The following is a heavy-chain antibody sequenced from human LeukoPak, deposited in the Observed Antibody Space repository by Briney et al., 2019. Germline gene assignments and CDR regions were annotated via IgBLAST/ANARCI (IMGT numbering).Heavy chain of an antibody. CDR3: AREAPGIAAAGTTTSSWFDP. V-gene: IGHV4-38-2*02. D-gene: IGHD6-13*01. CDR1: GYSISSGYY. Sequence: PSETLSLTCTVSGYSISSGYYWGWIRQPPGKGLEWIGSIYHSGSTYYNPSLKSRVTISVDTSKNQFSLKLSSVTAADTAVYYCAREAPGIAAAGTTTSSWFDPWGQGTLVTVST. J-gene: IGHJ5*02. CDR2: IYHSGST.